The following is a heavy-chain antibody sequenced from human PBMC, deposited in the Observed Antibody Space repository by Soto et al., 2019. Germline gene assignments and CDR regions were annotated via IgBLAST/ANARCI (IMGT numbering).Heavy chain of an antibody. CDR3: ARQTDDSYTFNAFDI. V-gene: IGHV4-30-4*01. CDR2: IYYSDST. J-gene: IGHJ3*02. Sequence: SETLSLTCTVSGVSISSGDYYWSWIRQPPGKGLEWIGYIYYSDSTYSNPSLKSRVAISGDTSKNQFSLKLSSVTAADTAVYYCARQTDDSYTFNAFDIWGQGTMVTVSS. CDR1: GVSISSGDYY. D-gene: IGHD3-16*01.